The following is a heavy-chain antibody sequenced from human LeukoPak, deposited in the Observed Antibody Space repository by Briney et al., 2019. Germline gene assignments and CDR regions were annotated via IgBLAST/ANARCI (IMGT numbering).Heavy chain of an antibody. CDR3: ARDPNSGYLDY. CDR2: IHYSGST. CDR1: GGSISSYY. V-gene: IGHV4-59*01. D-gene: IGHD1-26*01. J-gene: IGHJ4*02. Sequence: SETLSLTCTVSGGSISSYYWSWIRQPPGKELEWIGYIHYSGSTNYNPSLKSRVTISVDTSKNQFSLKLSSVTAADTAVYYCARDPNSGYLDYWGQGTLVTVSS.